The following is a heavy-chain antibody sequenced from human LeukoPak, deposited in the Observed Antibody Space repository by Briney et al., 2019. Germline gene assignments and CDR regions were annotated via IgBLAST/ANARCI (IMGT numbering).Heavy chain of an antibody. D-gene: IGHD2-21*02. J-gene: IGHJ4*02. Sequence: GRSLRLSCAASGFTFSSYGMHWVRQAPGKGLEWVAFIRYDGSNKYYADSVKGRFTISRDNSKNTLYLQMNSLRAEDTAVYYCAKDGAWYCGGDCYSFDYWGQGTLVTVSS. CDR2: IRYDGSNK. V-gene: IGHV3-30*02. CDR1: GFTFSSYG. CDR3: AKDGAWYCGGDCYSFDY.